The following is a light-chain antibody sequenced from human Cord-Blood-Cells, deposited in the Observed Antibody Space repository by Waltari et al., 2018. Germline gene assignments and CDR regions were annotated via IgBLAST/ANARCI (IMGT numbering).Light chain of an antibody. CDR2: AAS. Sequence: DIPLTHSPSSLSASVGDRVTITCRASQRISSYLNWYQQKPGKAPKLLIYAASSLQSGVPSRFSGSGSGTDFTLTISSLQPEDFATYYCQQSYSTPFTFGPGTKVDIK. J-gene: IGKJ3*01. CDR3: QQSYSTPFT. CDR1: QRISSY. V-gene: IGKV1-39*01.